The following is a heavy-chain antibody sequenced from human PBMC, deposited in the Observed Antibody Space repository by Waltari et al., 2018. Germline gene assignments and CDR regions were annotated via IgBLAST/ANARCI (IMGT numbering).Heavy chain of an antibody. CDR2: IFGSSGNT. J-gene: IGHJ4*02. Sequence: QVQLQESGPGLVKPSETLSLTCGVSGGSLSGGDDWSWIRQPPGKGLEWIGYIFGSSGNTNYSPSLKNRVTISKDTSKNQFSLKLSSVTAADTAIYYCARQTYSITYYFDSWGQGVLVTVSS. CDR3: ARQTYSITYYFDS. V-gene: IGHV4-38-2*01. CDR1: GGSLSGGDD. D-gene: IGHD4-4*01.